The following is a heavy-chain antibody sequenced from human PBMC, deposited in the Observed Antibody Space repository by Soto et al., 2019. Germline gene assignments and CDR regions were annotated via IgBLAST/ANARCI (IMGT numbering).Heavy chain of an antibody. J-gene: IGHJ4*02. V-gene: IGHV3-48*01. CDR1: GFTFSSYS. CDR3: ARDSPPIYY. CDR2: ISSSSSTI. Sequence: EVQLVESGGGLVQPGGSLRLSCAASGFTFSSYSMNWVRQAPGKGLEWVSYISSSSSTIYYADSVKGRFTISRDNAKNSVYLQMNGLRAEETAVYYCARDSPPIYYWGQGTLVTVSS. D-gene: IGHD3-3*01.